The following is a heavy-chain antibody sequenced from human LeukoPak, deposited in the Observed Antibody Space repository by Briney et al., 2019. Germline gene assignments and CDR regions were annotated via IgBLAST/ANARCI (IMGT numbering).Heavy chain of an antibody. CDR3: ARGAGSSSWLKLLNWFDP. D-gene: IGHD6-13*01. CDR2: IYYSGST. V-gene: IGHV4-59*01. Sequence: PSETLSLTCTVSGGSISSYYWSWIRQPPGKGLEWIGYIYYSGSTNYNPSLKSRVTISVDTSKNQFSLKLSSVTAADTAVYYCARGAGSSSWLKLLNWFDPWGQGTLVTVSS. CDR1: GGSISSYY. J-gene: IGHJ5*02.